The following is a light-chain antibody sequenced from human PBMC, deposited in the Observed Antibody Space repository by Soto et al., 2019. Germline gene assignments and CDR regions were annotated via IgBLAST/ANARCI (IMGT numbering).Light chain of an antibody. V-gene: IGLV2-8*01. CDR2: DVT. J-gene: IGLJ1*01. Sequence: VLTQSPSASGSPGQSVTISCTGTSSDIGGYNSVSWYQQHPGKAPKVMIYDVTKRPSGVPDRFSGSKSGNTASLTVSALQAEDEADYYCSSYTDRKNLVFGTGTKVTVL. CDR3: SSYTDRKNLV. CDR1: SSDIGGYNS.